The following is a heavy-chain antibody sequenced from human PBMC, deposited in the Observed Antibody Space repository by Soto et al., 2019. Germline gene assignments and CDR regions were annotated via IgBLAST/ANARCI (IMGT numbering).Heavy chain of an antibody. D-gene: IGHD6-19*01. CDR2: ISPHDSNT. CDR3: ASGGDASGHHAFDV. Sequence: GESLKISCKTSGYSFTFANYWIGWVRQMPGKGLEWMGIISPHDSNTRYSPSFQGQVTISADKSLSTAYLQWNTLGASDTAMYYCASGGDASGHHAFDVWGLGTMVTGSS. J-gene: IGHJ3*01. CDR1: GYSFTFANYW. V-gene: IGHV5-51*01.